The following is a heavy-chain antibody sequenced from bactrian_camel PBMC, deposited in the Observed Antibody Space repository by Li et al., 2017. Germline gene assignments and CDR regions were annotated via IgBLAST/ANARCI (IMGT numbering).Heavy chain of an antibody. CDR3: AASPLQYGDSGQSLLPWGYKH. D-gene: IGHD4*01. Sequence: HVQLVESGGGSVQAGDSLRLSCAAPAYQYSEYSLAWFRQAPGKEREGVAVADADGTITYADSVKGRFTISRDNARDTLCLQMDNLKPEDTAVYYCAASPLQYGDSGQSLLPWGYKHWGQGTQVTVS. CDR2: ADADGTI. V-gene: IGHV3S55*01. CDR1: AYQYSEYS. J-gene: IGHJ4*01.